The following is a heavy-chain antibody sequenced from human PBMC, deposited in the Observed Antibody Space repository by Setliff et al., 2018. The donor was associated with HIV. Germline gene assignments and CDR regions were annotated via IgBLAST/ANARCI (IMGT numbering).Heavy chain of an antibody. Sequence: SETLSLTCRVSGDSISSGGYYWSWIRPSPVKGLEWIGYIYYNGNAYYNPSLEGRLAMSIDPSQNHFSLNLTSVTAADTAVYYCARLTYVSRFLGWSPEYSFYHYYLDVWGKGTTVTVSS. CDR2: IYYNGNA. V-gene: IGHV4-31*02. D-gene: IGHD3-3*01. CDR3: ARLTYVSRFLGWSPEYSFYHYYLDV. J-gene: IGHJ6*03. CDR1: GDSISSGGYY.